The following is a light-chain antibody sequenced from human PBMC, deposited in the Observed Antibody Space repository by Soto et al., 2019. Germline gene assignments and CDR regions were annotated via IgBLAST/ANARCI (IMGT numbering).Light chain of an antibody. J-gene: IGLJ2*01. CDR2: DVS. CDR3: SSYTSSNIPVV. CDR1: SSDIGGYNY. Sequence: QSALTQPASVSGSPGQSITISCTGTSSDIGGYNYVSWYQHPPGKAPKLMIYDVSNRPSGVSTRFSGSKSGNTASLTISGLQAEDEADYYCSSYTSSNIPVVFGGGTKVTVL. V-gene: IGLV2-14*03.